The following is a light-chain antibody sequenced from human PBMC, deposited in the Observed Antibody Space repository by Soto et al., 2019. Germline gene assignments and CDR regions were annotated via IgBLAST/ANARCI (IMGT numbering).Light chain of an antibody. CDR3: SAYAGSNNVV. CDR2: EVS. CDR1: SSDVGGYNY. V-gene: IGLV2-8*01. J-gene: IGLJ2*01. Sequence: QSVLTQPPSASGSPGQSVTISCTGTSSDVGGYNYVSWYQQHPGKAPKLMIYEVSKRPSGVPDRFSGSKSGNTASLTVSGLQAEDEAEYYCSAYAGSNNVVFGGETKLTVL.